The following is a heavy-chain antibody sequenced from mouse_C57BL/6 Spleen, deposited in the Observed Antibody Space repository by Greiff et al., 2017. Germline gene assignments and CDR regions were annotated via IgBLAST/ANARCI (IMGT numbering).Heavy chain of an antibody. J-gene: IGHJ2*01. CDR3: AREELGLFAY. V-gene: IGHV1-39*01. CDR1: GYSFTDYN. CDR2: INPNYGTT. Sequence: EVQLQESGPELVKPGASVKISCKASGYSFTDYNMNWVNQSNGKSLEWIGVINPNYGTTSYNQKFKGKATLTVDQSSSTAYMQLNRLTAEASAVXYCAREELGLFAYWGQGTTLTVSS. D-gene: IGHD4-1*01.